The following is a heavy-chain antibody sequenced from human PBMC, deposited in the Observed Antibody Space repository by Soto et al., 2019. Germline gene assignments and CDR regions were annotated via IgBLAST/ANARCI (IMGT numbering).Heavy chain of an antibody. J-gene: IGHJ4*02. Sequence: QVQLVESGGGLVQTSGSLRIACVASGFTFSDYYMSWVRQAPGKGLEWVSYSSSTGNTIYYADSVKGRFTISRDNAKNSVYLQMNILRAEDTALYFCAKMSSENYYDPVFSWGQGTLVSVSS. CDR1: GFTFSDYY. V-gene: IGHV3-11*01. D-gene: IGHD3-22*01. CDR2: SSSTGNTI. CDR3: AKMSSENYYDPVFS.